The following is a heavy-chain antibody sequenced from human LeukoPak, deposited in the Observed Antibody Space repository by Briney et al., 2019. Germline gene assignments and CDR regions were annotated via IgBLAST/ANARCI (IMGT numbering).Heavy chain of an antibody. CDR1: GFTLSSYA. Sequence: GGSLRLSCAASGFTLSSYAMSWVRQAPGKGLEWVSTISASGGSTNYADSVKGRFTISRDNSKNTVYLQMNSLRAEDTAVYYCAKVMKGSERLTMVRGVIIKTAGLYYMDVWGKGTTVTVSS. CDR3: AKVMKGSERLTMVRGVIIKTAGLYYMDV. CDR2: ISASGGST. D-gene: IGHD3-10*01. V-gene: IGHV3-23*01. J-gene: IGHJ6*03.